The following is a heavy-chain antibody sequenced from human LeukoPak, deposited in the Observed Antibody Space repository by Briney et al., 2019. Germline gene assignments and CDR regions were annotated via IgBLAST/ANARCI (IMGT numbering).Heavy chain of an antibody. J-gene: IGHJ4*02. D-gene: IGHD5-12*01. V-gene: IGHV1-2*02. CDR1: GYTFTAYY. CDR2: INPNSGGT. CDR3: ASDPPGYVKTLDY. Sequence: ASVKVSCTASGYTFTAYYMNWVRQATGQGLEWIGWINPNSGGTNYANKFQGRVTMTRDTSISTAYMEPRRLRSDDTAVSYCASDPPGYVKTLDYWGQGTLVTVSS.